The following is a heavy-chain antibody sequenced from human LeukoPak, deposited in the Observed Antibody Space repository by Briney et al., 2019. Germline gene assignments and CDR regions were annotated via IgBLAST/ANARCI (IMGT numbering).Heavy chain of an antibody. CDR2: IKQDGSEK. Sequence: GGSLRLSCAASGFTVSSNYMSWVRQAPGKGLEWVANIKQDGSEKYYVDSVKGRFTISRDNAKNSLYLQMNSLRAEDTAVYYCAKDYGEWLPSLYDYWGQGTLVTVSP. V-gene: IGHV3-7*01. D-gene: IGHD3-10*01. J-gene: IGHJ4*02. CDR1: GFTVSSNY. CDR3: AKDYGEWLPSLYDY.